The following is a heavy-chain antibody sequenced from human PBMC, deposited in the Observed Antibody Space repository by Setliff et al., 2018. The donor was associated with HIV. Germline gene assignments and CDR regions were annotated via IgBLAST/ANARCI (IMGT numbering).Heavy chain of an antibody. CDR2: ISPNFGHT. J-gene: IGHJ6*02. Sequence: ASVKVSCKASGYTFTTYGISWVRQDPGHGLEWMGWISPNFGHTKYAQKFLDRVTMTIDTATSRAYMELRSLRSDDTAVYFCAGLGSGWSDSYYYAMDIWGQGTTVTVSS. V-gene: IGHV1-18*04. CDR3: AGLGSGWSDSYYYAMDI. D-gene: IGHD6-19*01. CDR1: GYTFTTYG.